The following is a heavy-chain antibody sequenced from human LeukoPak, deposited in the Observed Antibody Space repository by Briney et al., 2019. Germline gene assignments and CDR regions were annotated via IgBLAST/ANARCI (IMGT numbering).Heavy chain of an antibody. CDR3: ARDLYRIVVVPHYFDY. D-gene: IGHD3-22*01. CDR2: IKKDGSEK. J-gene: IGHJ4*02. Sequence: GGSLRLSCAASGFTFSSYWMSWVRQAPGKGLEWVANIKKDGSEKYYVDSVKGRFTISRDNAKNSLYLQMNSLRAEDTAVYYCARDLYRIVVVPHYFDYWGQGTLVAVSS. V-gene: IGHV3-7*01. CDR1: GFTFSSYW.